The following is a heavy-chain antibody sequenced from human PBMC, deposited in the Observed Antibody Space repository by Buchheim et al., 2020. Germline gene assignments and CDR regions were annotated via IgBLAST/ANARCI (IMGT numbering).Heavy chain of an antibody. CDR3: AAGRITIFGVVNPSY. Sequence: QVQLQQWGAGLLKPSETLSLTCAVYGGSFSGYYWSWIRQPPGKGLEWIGEINHSGSTNYNPSLKSRVTISVDTSKNQFFLKLSSVTAADTAVYYCAAGRITIFGVVNPSYWGQGTL. CDR2: INHSGST. CDR1: GGSFSGYY. J-gene: IGHJ4*02. V-gene: IGHV4-34*01. D-gene: IGHD3-3*01.